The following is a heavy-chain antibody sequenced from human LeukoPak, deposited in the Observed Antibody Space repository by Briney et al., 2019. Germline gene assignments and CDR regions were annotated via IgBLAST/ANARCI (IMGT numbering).Heavy chain of an antibody. J-gene: IGHJ4*02. CDR1: GGSISSSSYY. CDR3: ARVGYSNSHRVVYYFDY. D-gene: IGHD4-11*01. V-gene: IGHV4-39*07. Sequence: PSETLSLTCTVSGGSISSSSYYWGWIRQPPGKGLEWIGSIYYSGSTYYNPSLKSRVTISLDTSKNQFSLKLSSVTAADTAVYHCARVGYSNSHRVVYYFDYWGQGTLVTVSS. CDR2: IYYSGST.